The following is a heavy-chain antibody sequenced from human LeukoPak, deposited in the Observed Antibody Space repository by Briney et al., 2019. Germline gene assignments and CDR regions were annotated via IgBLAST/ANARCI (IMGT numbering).Heavy chain of an antibody. Sequence: GGSLRLSCAASGFTFSSYRMSWVRQAPGKGLEWVANIKQDGSEKYYVDSVKGRFTISRDNAKNSLYLQMNSLRAEDTAVYYCARDLGLGGSGSYYNVDYFDYWGQGTLVTVSS. CDR1: GFTFSSYR. V-gene: IGHV3-7*01. CDR3: ARDLGLGGSGSYYNVDYFDY. J-gene: IGHJ4*02. D-gene: IGHD3-10*01. CDR2: IKQDGSEK.